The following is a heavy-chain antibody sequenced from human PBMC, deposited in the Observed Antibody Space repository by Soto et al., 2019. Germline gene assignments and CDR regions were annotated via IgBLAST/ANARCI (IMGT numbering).Heavy chain of an antibody. CDR1: GFTFSSNH. CDR3: ARDRDWAFDY. V-gene: IGHV3-48*02. J-gene: IGHJ4*02. Sequence: PGGSLRLSCVVSGFTFSSNHVNWVCQAPGKGLEWISYISSTYEIWYADSVKGRFTISRDNGRNSLFLQMSSLRDEDTAVYYCARDRDWAFDYWGLGTLVTVSS. CDR2: ISSTYEI. D-gene: IGHD2-21*02.